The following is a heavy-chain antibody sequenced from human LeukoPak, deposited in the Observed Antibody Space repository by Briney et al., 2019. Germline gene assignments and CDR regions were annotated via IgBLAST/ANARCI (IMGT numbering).Heavy chain of an antibody. CDR1: GFTFSSYW. D-gene: IGHD3-9*01. J-gene: IGHJ4*02. V-gene: IGHV3-7*01. CDR3: ARILTGYDAFDY. Sequence: GGSLRLSCAASGFTFSSYWMSWVRQAPGKGLEWVANIKEDGSAKYYVDSVTGRFTISRDNAKNSLYLQMNTLRAEDTAVYYCARILTGYDAFDYWGQGTLVTVSS. CDR2: IKEDGSAK.